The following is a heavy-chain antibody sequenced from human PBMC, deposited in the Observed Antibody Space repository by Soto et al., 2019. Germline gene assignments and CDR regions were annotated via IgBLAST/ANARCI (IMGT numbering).Heavy chain of an antibody. J-gene: IGHJ3*02. CDR1: GFTFSSYA. CDR3: AKEGRDDYVWGSYRYTADAFDI. D-gene: IGHD3-16*02. CDR2: ISGSGGST. V-gene: IGHV3-23*01. Sequence: LRLSCAASGFTFSSYAMSWVRQAPGKGLEWVSAISGSGGSTYYADSVKGRFTISRDNSKNTLYLQMNSLRAEDTAVYYCAKEGRDDYVWGSYRYTADAFDIWGQGTMVTVSS.